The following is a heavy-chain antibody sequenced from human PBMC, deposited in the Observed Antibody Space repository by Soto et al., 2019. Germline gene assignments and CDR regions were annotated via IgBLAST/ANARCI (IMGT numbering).Heavy chain of an antibody. CDR3: ARDSVGSGYD. V-gene: IGHV4-59*01. CDR2: IYYSGST. J-gene: IGHJ4*02. D-gene: IGHD5-12*01. Sequence: QVQLQESGPGLVKPSETLSLTCTVSGGSISSYYWSWIRQPPGKRLEWIGYIYYSGSTNYNPSLRXRVTTAVDTSKNQFSLALRSVTAADTAVYYCARDSVGSGYDWGQGTLVTVSS. CDR1: GGSISSYY.